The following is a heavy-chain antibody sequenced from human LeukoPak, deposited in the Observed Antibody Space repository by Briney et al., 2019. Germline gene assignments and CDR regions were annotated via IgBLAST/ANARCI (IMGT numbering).Heavy chain of an antibody. CDR3: ARRRYYDSTGYNPTYYFDY. CDR1: GASIIGSC. Sequence: PSETLSLTCTVSGASIIGSCWSWIRQAPGKGLEWIGYIYYSVDTDYIPSLKNRVTISLDMSKKYFSLRLTSVTAADTAVYYCARRRYYDSTGYNPTYYFDYWGQGILVTVSS. J-gene: IGHJ4*02. V-gene: IGHV4-59*01. CDR2: IYYSVDT. D-gene: IGHD3-22*01.